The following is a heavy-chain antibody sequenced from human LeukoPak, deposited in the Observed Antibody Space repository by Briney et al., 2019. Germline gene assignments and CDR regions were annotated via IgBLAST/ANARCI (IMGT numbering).Heavy chain of an antibody. J-gene: IGHJ4*02. Sequence: GGPVKVSCKASGYTFTRYGISWVRQAPGQGLEWMGWISAYNGHSHYAQKLQGRVTMTTDTSTTTAYMELRSLRSDDTAVYYCAREGVAATGLDYWGQGTLVTVSS. V-gene: IGHV1-18*01. CDR1: GYTFTRYG. CDR2: ISAYNGHS. CDR3: AREGVAATGLDY. D-gene: IGHD6-13*01.